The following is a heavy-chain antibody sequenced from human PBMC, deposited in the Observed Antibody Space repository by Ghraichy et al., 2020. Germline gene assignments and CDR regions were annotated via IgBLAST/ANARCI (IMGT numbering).Heavy chain of an antibody. CDR1: GFSFSDYS. V-gene: IGHV3-48*01. CDR2: ITGSSITI. CDR3: ARVGRFPHNYAMDV. J-gene: IGHJ6*02. Sequence: GGSLRLSCEGSGFSFSDYSMIWVRLTPRKALEWVSYITGSSITIFYTDSVKGRFTISRDNAKNSLYLQMNSLRAEDTAVYYCARVGRFPHNYAMDVWGQGTTVTASS. D-gene: IGHD3-16*01.